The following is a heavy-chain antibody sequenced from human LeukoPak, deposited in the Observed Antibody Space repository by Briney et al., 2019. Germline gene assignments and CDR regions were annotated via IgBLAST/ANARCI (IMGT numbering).Heavy chain of an antibody. J-gene: IGHJ6*03. Sequence: ASVKVSCKASGYTFTSYGISWVRQAPGQGLEWMGWISAYNGNTNYAQKLQGRVTMTTDTSTSTAYMELRSLRSDDTAVYYCARDGIAARSPGGDYYYYMDVWGKGTTVTVSS. CDR1: GYTFTSYG. CDR3: ARDGIAARSPGGDYYYYMDV. V-gene: IGHV1-18*01. D-gene: IGHD6-6*01. CDR2: ISAYNGNT.